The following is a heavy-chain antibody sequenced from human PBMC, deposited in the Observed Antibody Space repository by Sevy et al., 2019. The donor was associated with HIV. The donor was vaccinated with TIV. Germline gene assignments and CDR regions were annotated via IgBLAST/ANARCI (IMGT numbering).Heavy chain of an antibody. D-gene: IGHD3-10*01. V-gene: IGHV1-69*13. CDR1: GGTFSSYA. CDR3: ARGFDYYGSGSPYYGMDV. J-gene: IGHJ6*02. CDR2: IIPIFGTA. Sequence: SVKVSCKASGGTFSSYAISWVRQAPGQGLEWMGGIIPIFGTANYAQKFQGRVTITADESTGTAYMELGSLRSEDKAVYYCARGFDYYGSGSPYYGMDVWGQGTTVTVSS.